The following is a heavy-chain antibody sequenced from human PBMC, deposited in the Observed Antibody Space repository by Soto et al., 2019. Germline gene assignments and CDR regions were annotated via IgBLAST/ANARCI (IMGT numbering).Heavy chain of an antibody. CDR3: AGEYGSSCAPRYYGMDV. D-gene: IGHD6-13*01. J-gene: IGHJ6*02. V-gene: IGHV3-7*05. CDR1: GFTLSSYW. Sequence: EVQLVESGGGLVQPGGSLRLSCAASGFTLSSYWMSWVRQAPGKGLEWVANIKQDGSAKYYVDSVKGRFTISRDTAKCSLYVQLNSLRAEDTAVYYCAGEYGSSCAPRYYGMDVWGQGTTVTVSS. CDR2: IKQDGSAK.